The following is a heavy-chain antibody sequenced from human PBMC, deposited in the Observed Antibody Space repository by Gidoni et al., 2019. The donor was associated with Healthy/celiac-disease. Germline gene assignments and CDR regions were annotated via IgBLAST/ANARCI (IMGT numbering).Heavy chain of an antibody. CDR1: GSTFSSYG. Sequence: QVQLVESGGGVVQPGRSLRLTCAASGSTFSSYGMHWVRQAPGKGLEWVEVIWYDGSNKYYADSVKGRFTISRDNSKNTLYLKMNSLRAEDTAVYYCASLNMVRGGNGADYWGQGTLVTVSS. D-gene: IGHD3-10*01. CDR2: IWYDGSNK. V-gene: IGHV3-33*01. CDR3: ASLNMVRGGNGADY. J-gene: IGHJ4*02.